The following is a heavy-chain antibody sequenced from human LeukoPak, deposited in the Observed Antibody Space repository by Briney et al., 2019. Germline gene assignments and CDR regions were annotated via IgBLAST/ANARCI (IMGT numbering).Heavy chain of an antibody. J-gene: IGHJ4*02. V-gene: IGHV3-73*01. D-gene: IGHD6-6*01. CDR2: IRSKANSYAT. Sequence: GGSLRLSCAASGFTFSGSAMHWVRQASGKGLEWVGRIRSKANSYATAYVASVEGRFTISRDDSKNTAYLQMNSLKTEDTAVYYCTRLIGSSGQDSYYWGQGTLVTVSS. CDR1: GFTFSGSA. CDR3: TRLIGSSGQDSYY.